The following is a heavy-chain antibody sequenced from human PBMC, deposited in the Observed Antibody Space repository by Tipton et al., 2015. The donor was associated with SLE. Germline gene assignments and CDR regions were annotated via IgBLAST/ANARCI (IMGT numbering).Heavy chain of an antibody. J-gene: IGHJ6*02. D-gene: IGHD3-3*01. V-gene: IGHV4-59*01. Sequence: TLSLTCTVSGSSISSYYWSWIRQPPGKGLEWIGYIYYSGSTNYNPSLKSRVTISVDTSKNQFSLKLSSVTAADTAVYYCARNGYDFWTGTSYGMDVWGQGTTVTVSS. CDR3: ARNGYDFWTGTSYGMDV. CDR1: GSSISSYY. CDR2: IYYSGST.